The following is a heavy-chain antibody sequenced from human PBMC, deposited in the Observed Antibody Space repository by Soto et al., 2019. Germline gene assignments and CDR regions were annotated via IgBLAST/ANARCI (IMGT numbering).Heavy chain of an antibody. V-gene: IGHV1-69*01. CDR1: GGTFSTYA. D-gene: IGHD6-19*01. CDR2: IIPLFGTA. CDR3: ARPKGSNRSGYYYFDY. J-gene: IGHJ4*02. Sequence: QVQLVQSGAEVKQPGSSVKVSCKTSGGTFSTYAIYWVRQAHGQGLEWMGAIIPLFGTADYAQKFQGRVTITANESPSTAYMEMSSMRSEDTAAYYCARPKGSNRSGYYYFDYWGQGTLVIVSS.